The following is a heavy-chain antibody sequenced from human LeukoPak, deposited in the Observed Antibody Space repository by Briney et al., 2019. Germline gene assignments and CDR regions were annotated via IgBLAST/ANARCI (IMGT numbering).Heavy chain of an antibody. CDR3: ARVPQNYGDFEDY. V-gene: IGHV4-59*08. J-gene: IGHJ4*02. D-gene: IGHD4-17*01. Sequence: SETLSLTCTVSGGSISSYYWSWIRQPPGKGLEWIGYIYYSGSTNYNPSLKSRVTISVDTSKNQFSLKLSSVTAADTAVYYCARVPQNYGDFEDYWGQGTLVTVSS. CDR1: GGSISSYY. CDR2: IYYSGST.